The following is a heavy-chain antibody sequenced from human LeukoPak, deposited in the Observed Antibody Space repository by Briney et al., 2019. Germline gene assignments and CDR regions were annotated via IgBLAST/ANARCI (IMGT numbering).Heavy chain of an antibody. CDR1: GGSISSSSYY. J-gene: IGHJ4*02. CDR3: ARGWKYRNGYTVTELGSGYFDY. Sequence: PSETLSLTCTVSGGSISSSSYYWGWIRQPPGKGLEWIGSIYYSGSTYYNPSLKSRVTISVDTSKNQFSLKLSSVTAADTAVYYCARGWKYRNGYTVTELGSGYFDYWGQGTLVTVSS. D-gene: IGHD5-18*01. V-gene: IGHV4-39*01. CDR2: IYYSGST.